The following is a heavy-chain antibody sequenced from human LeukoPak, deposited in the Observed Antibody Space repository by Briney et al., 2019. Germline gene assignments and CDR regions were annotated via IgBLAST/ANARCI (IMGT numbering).Heavy chain of an antibody. CDR1: GGSITSSTYY. J-gene: IGHJ3*02. CDR2: IYYSGTT. D-gene: IGHD6-13*01. CDR3: ARDPIAAAALGAFDI. V-gene: IGHV4-39*07. Sequence: SETLSLTCTVTGGSITSSTYYWGWIRQPPGKGLEWVGSIYYSGTTFYNPSLKSRFTISLDTSKNQLSLRVTSVTAADTAVYYCARDPIAAAALGAFDIWGQGTMVTVSS.